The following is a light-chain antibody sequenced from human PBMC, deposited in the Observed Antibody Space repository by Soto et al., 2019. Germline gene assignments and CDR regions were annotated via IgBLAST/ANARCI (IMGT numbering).Light chain of an antibody. V-gene: IGKV3-20*01. Sequence: VVLTQSPATLSVSPGDRATLSCRASRHVYINDLGWYQQKPGRTPTLLIYVASTRATDIPDRFSATESGSDFSLAISGVEPEDSAVDYCQPYGASPFTLGPGTNV. CDR3: QPYGASPFT. CDR2: VAS. CDR1: RHVYIND. J-gene: IGKJ3*01.